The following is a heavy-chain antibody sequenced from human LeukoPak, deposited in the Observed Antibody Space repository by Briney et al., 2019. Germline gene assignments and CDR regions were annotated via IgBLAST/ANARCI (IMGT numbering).Heavy chain of an antibody. CDR1: GGTFSSYA. V-gene: IGHV1-69*05. CDR2: IIPIFGAA. Sequence: ASVKGSCKASGGTFSSYAISWVRQAPGQGLEWMGRIIPIFGAANYAQKFQGRVTITTDESTSTAYMELSSLRSEDTAVYYCARAAGGTPFDPWGQGTLVTVSS. D-gene: IGHD1-26*01. J-gene: IGHJ5*02. CDR3: ARAAGGTPFDP.